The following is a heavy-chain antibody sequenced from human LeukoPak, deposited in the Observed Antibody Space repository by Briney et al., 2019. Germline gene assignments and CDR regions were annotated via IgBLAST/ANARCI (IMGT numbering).Heavy chain of an antibody. J-gene: IGHJ6*03. Sequence: SGGSLRLACAASGFTFSSYSMNWVRQAPGKGLEWVSYISSSSSTIYYADSVKGRFTTSRDNAKNSLYLQMNSLRAEDTAVYYCARALDYYYYMDVWGKGTTVTVSS. V-gene: IGHV3-48*01. CDR1: GFTFSSYS. CDR3: ARALDYYYYMDV. CDR2: ISSSSSTI.